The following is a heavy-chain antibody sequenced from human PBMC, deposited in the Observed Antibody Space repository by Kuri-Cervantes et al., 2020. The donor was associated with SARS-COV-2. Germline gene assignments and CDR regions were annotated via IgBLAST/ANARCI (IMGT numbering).Heavy chain of an antibody. J-gene: IGHJ6*03. D-gene: IGHD3-22*01. CDR3: ARVSINHYYDRSGYYLDV. V-gene: IGHV4-39*07. Sequence: SETLSLTCTVSGGSISSQSYYWGWIRQPPGKGLEWIGSIYYSGDSDRNPALKSRVTISVDTSKSQFSLSLSSVTAADTALYYCARVSINHYYDRSGYYLDVWGEGTTVTVSS. CDR1: GGSISSQSYY. CDR2: IYYSGDS.